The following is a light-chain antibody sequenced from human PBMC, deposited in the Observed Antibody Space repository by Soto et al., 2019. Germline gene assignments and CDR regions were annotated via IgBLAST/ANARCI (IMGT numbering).Light chain of an antibody. CDR2: DVT. V-gene: IGLV2-14*03. CDR1: SSDVDDFTY. J-gene: IGLJ1*01. CDR3: NSYTSTSTYV. Sequence: QSALTQPASVSGSPGQSITISCTGTSSDVDDFTYVSWYQQHPGKAPKLMIYDVTYRPSGVSDRFSGSKSGNTASLTISGLLAEDEADYYCNSYTSTSTYVFGTGTKVTVL.